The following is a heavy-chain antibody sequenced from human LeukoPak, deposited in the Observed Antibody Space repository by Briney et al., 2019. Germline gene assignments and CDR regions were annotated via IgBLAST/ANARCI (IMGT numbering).Heavy chain of an antibody. Sequence: ASVRVSCKASGYTFSDYHIHWVRQAPGQGLEWIGWIIPNSGVTNYAQEFQVRLTMTGDTYINTAYMELSRLTSDDTDVYYCARVPIYSSGAFDIWGQGTMVTVSS. CDR3: ARVPIYSSGAFDI. V-gene: IGHV1-2*02. CDR2: IIPNSGVT. D-gene: IGHD6-19*01. J-gene: IGHJ3*02. CDR1: GYTFSDYH.